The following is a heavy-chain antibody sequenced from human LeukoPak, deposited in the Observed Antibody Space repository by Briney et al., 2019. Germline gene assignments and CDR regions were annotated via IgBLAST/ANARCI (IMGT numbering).Heavy chain of an antibody. CDR3: AKFHSPGRVTHFYWYFDL. D-gene: IGHD2-21*02. J-gene: IGHJ2*01. CDR1: GFTFSSYW. CDR2: INSDGSST. V-gene: IGHV3-74*01. Sequence: PGGSLRLSCAASGFTFSSYWMHWVRQAPGKGLVWVSRINSDGSSTSYADSVKGRFTLSRDNSKNTLFLQVNSLRADDTAVYYCAKFHSPGRVTHFYWYFDLWGRGTLVTVSS.